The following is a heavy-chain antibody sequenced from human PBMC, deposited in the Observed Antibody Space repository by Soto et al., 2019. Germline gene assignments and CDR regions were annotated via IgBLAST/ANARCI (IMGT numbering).Heavy chain of an antibody. Sequence: GGSLRLSCAASGFTFNSYAMSWVRQAPGKGLEWVSAISGSGGSTYYADSVKGRFTISRDNSKNTLYLQMNSLRAEDTAVYYCAKGPHYYGSGSQYGMDVWGQGTKVTVSS. CDR1: GFTFNSYA. CDR3: AKGPHYYGSGSQYGMDV. J-gene: IGHJ6*02. CDR2: ISGSGGST. D-gene: IGHD3-10*01. V-gene: IGHV3-23*01.